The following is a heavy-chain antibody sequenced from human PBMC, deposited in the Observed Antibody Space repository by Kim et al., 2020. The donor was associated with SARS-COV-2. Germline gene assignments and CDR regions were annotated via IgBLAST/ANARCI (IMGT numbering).Heavy chain of an antibody. J-gene: IGHJ6*02. D-gene: IGHD3-3*01. CDR2: INPNSGGT. Sequence: ASVKVSCKASGYTFTGYYMHWVRQAPGQGLEWMGWINPNSGGTNYAQKFQGRVTMTRDTSISTAYMELSRLRSDDTAVYYCARGGSVWSGYPNGMDVWGQGTTVTVSS. CDR1: GYTFTGYY. CDR3: ARGGSVWSGYPNGMDV. V-gene: IGHV1-2*02.